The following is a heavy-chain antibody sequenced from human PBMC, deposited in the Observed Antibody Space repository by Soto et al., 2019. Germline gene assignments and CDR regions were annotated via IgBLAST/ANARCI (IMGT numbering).Heavy chain of an antibody. J-gene: IGHJ6*02. Sequence: SETLSLTCAVYGGSFSGYYWSWIRQPPGKGLEWIGEINHSGSTNYNPSLKSRVTISVDTSKNQFSLKLSSVTAADTAVYYCARGHPPPPHSYYYGMDVWGQGTTVTVSS. CDR2: INHSGST. CDR1: GGSFSGYY. V-gene: IGHV4-34*01. CDR3: ARGHPPPPHSYYYGMDV.